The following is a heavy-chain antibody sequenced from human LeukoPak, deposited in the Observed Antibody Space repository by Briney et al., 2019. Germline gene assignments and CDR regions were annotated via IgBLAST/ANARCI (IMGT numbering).Heavy chain of an antibody. CDR2: IYYSGST. J-gene: IGHJ3*02. CDR1: GGSISSGGYY. Sequence: PSETLSLTCTVSGGSISSGGYYWSWIRQHPGKGLEWIGYIYYSGSTYYNPSLKSRVTISVDTSKNQFSLKLSSVTAADTAVYYCARKAIVVVPAAIALPGAFDIWGQGTMVTVSS. CDR3: ARKAIVVVPAAIALPGAFDI. V-gene: IGHV4-31*03. D-gene: IGHD2-2*02.